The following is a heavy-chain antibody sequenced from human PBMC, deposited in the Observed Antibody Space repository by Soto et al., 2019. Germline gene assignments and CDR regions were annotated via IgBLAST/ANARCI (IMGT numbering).Heavy chain of an antibody. CDR3: ARHYPIGNNWNYFDY. D-gene: IGHD1-1*01. Sequence: TGAQSLPCPFSAGSFSGEYWSRSRHPPGKGLEWIGYIFYSGITNYNPSLESRVTISVDTSKNQFSLKVNSVTAADTAVYYCARHYPIGNNWNYFDYWGQGTLVTVSS. V-gene: IGHV4-59*08. CDR1: AGSFSGEY. CDR2: IFYSGIT. J-gene: IGHJ4*02.